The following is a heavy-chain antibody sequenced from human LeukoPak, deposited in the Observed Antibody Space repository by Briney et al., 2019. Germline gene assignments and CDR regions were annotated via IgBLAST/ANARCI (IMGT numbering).Heavy chain of an antibody. CDR1: GGSFSGYY. CDR3: ARGRGNWGDAFDI. Sequence: SGTLSLTCAVYGGSFSGYYWTRIHQPPGKGLEWIGEINHSGSTNYNPSLKSRVTIQLDTSKNQFYLKLSSVTAADTAVYYCARGRGNWGDAFDIWGEGTMVTVSS. J-gene: IGHJ3*02. D-gene: IGHD7-27*01. V-gene: IGHV4-34*01. CDR2: INHSGST.